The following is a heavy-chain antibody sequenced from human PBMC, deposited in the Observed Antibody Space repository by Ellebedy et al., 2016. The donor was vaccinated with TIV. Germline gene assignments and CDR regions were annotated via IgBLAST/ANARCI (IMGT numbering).Heavy chain of an antibody. J-gene: IGHJ5*02. CDR3: ARDPALPRGRFDT. CDR1: GYPIGSGYY. V-gene: IGHV4-38-2*02. CDR2: IFHSGTN. Sequence: SQTLSLTCAVSGYPIGSGYYWGWIRQAPGKGLDWIGSIFHSGTNYYNPSLKSRVTVSVDTSKNQFSLNLSSVTAADTAVYYCARDPALPRGRFDTWGQGTLVTVSS.